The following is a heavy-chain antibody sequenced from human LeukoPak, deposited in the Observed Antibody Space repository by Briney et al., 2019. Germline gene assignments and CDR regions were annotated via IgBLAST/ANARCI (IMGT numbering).Heavy chain of an antibody. CDR2: ISSSASTI. CDR3: CGSVLYSSYYFDY. J-gene: IGHJ4*02. D-gene: IGHD5-18*01. Sequence: GGSLRLSCAASGFTFSSYEMNWVRQAPGKGLEWVSYISSSASTIYYADSVKGRFTISRDNAKNSLYLQMNSLRAEDTAVYYCCGSVLYSSYYFDYWGQGTLVTVSS. V-gene: IGHV3-48*03. CDR1: GFTFSSYE.